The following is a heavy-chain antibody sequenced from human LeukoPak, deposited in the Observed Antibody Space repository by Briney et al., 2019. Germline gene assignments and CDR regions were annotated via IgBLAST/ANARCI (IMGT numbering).Heavy chain of an antibody. CDR2: IYYSGST. J-gene: IGHJ4*02. Sequence: SETLSLTCTVSGGSISSGGYYWSWIRQHPGKGLEWIGYIYYSGSTYYNPSLKSRVTISVDTSKNQFSLKLSSVTAADTAVYYCARSYSTYDSSGYSSLSPGYAFDYWGQGTLVTVSS. CDR1: GGSISSGGYY. CDR3: ARSYSTYDSSGYSSLSPGYAFDY. V-gene: IGHV4-31*03. D-gene: IGHD3-22*01.